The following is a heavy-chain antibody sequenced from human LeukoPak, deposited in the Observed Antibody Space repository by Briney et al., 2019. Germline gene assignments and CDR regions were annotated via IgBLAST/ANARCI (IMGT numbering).Heavy chain of an antibody. V-gene: IGHV4-59*01. CDR2: IYYSGST. J-gene: IGHJ4*02. D-gene: IGHD1-26*01. Sequence: SETLSLTCTVSGGSISSYYWSWIRQPPGKGLEWIGYIYYSGSTNYNPSLKSRVTISVDTSKNQFSLKLSSVTAADTAVYYCARGGSYFGYWGQGTLVTVSS. CDR1: GGSISSYY. CDR3: ARGGSYFGY.